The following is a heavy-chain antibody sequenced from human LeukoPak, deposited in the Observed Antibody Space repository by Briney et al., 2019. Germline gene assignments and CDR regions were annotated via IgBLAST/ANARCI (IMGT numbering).Heavy chain of an antibody. J-gene: IGHJ6*03. CDR2: INWNGDNT. D-gene: IGHD2-15*01. CDR3: ASDSYSKRPLYYYYYYMDV. CDR1: GFTFDDFG. V-gene: IGHV3-20*04. Sequence: AGGSLRLSCAASGFTFDDFGMGWVRQVPGKGLEWVSGINWNGDNTGYADSARGRFTISRDNAKNSLYLQMNSLRAEDTAVYYCASDSYSKRPLYYYYYYMDVWGKGTTVTVSS.